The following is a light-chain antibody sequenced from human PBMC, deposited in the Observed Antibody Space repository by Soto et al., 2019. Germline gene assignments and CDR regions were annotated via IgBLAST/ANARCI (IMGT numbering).Light chain of an antibody. CDR3: QTWDTATPV. CDR1: GGHTWYA. CDR2: VFSDGSH. J-gene: IGLJ2*01. V-gene: IGLV4-69*01. Sequence: QLVLTQSPSASASPGASVNLTCTLSGGHTWYAIAWHQQQPEKGPRYLMKVFSDGSHTKGDGIPDRFSGSISGAERYLTISSLQSEDEADYYCQTWDTATPVFGGGTKLTVL.